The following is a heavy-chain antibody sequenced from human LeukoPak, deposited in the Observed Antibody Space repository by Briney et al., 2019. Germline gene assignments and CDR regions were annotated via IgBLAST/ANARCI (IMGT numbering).Heavy chain of an antibody. CDR2: ISGSGGST. V-gene: IGHV3-23*01. CDR3: ARERADSSGLKD. J-gene: IGHJ4*02. Sequence: GGTLRLSCAASGFTFSSYGMSWVRQAPGKGLEWVSAISGSGGSTYYADSVKGRFTISRENAKNSLYLQMNSLRAGDTAVYYCARERADSSGLKDWGQGTLVTVSS. D-gene: IGHD3-22*01. CDR1: GFTFSSYG.